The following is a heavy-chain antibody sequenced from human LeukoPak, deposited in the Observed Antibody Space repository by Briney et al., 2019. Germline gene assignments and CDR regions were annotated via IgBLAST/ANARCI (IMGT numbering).Heavy chain of an antibody. CDR2: ISSSSTI. V-gene: IGHV3-48*01. CDR3: AYDY. J-gene: IGHJ4*02. CDR1: GSTFSTYN. Sequence: GGSLRLSCAASGSTFSTYNMNWVRQAPGKGLEWVSYISSSSTIYYADYVQGRFTVSRDNSKNTLYLQMNSLRAEDTAVYYCAYDYWGQGTLVTVSS.